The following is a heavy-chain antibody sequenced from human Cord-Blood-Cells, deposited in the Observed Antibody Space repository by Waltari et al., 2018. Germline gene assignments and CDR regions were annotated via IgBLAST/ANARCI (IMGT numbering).Heavy chain of an antibody. CDR1: GGSISSSSYY. CDR2: IYYSGST. J-gene: IGHJ4*02. D-gene: IGHD7-27*01. V-gene: IGHV4-39*01. CDR3: ARQRELGFDY. Sequence: QLQLQESGPGLVKPSETLSLTCTVSGGSISSSSYYWGWIRQPPGKGLEWIGSIYYSGSTYYTPSLKSRVTISVDTSKNQFSLKLSSVTAADTAVYYCARQRELGFDYWGQGTLVTVSS.